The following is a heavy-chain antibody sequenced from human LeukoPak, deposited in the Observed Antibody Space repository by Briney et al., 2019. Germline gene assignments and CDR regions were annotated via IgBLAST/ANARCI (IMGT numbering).Heavy chain of an antibody. CDR3: ARLSDYYGSGSYNNWFDP. J-gene: IGHJ5*02. D-gene: IGHD3-10*01. CDR2: IYHRGST. CDR1: GYSISSGYY. Sequence: SETLSLTCAVSGYSISSGYYWGWIRQPPGKGLEWIGRIYHRGSTYYNPSLKSRVTISVDTSKNQFSLRLSSVTAADTAVYYCARLSDYYGSGSYNNWFDPWGQGTLVTVSS. V-gene: IGHV4-38-2*01.